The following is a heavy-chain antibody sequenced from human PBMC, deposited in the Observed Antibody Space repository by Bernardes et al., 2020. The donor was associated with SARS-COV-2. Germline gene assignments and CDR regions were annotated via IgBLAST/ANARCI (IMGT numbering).Heavy chain of an antibody. CDR2: FNVDGRNT. Sequence: GSLILSCSASSFTFISYWMHCFLHAPAKGLLWVSPFNVDGRNTRYADSVKGRFTISRDNAKNTLYLQMNSLRAEDAAVYYCARGEWELYAFDIWGQGTMVTVSS. D-gene: IGHD1-26*01. CDR1: SFTFISYW. V-gene: IGHV3-74*01. J-gene: IGHJ3*02. CDR3: ARGEWELYAFDI.